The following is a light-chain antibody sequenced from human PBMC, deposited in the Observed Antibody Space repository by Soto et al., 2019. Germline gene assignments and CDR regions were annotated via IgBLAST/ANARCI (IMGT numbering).Light chain of an antibody. V-gene: IGKV1-39*01. CDR3: QQSYSSLSRT. CDR2: ATS. Sequence: DIQMTQSPSSLSASVGDRVTITCRASQSISRYLNWYQQKPGKDPKLLIYATSNLQSGVPSRFSGSGSGTDFTLTISSLQPEDFATYYCQQSYSSLSRTFGGGTKVEIK. CDR1: QSISRY. J-gene: IGKJ4*01.